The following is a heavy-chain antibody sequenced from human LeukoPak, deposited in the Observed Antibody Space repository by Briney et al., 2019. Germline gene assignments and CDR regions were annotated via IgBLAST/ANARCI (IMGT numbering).Heavy chain of an antibody. CDR2: IYYSGST. CDR1: GGSISSGDYY. Sequence: SETLSLTCTVSGGSISSGDYYWSWIRQPPGKGLEWIGYIYYSGSTYYNRSLKSRVTISVDTSKNQFSLKLSSVTAADTAVYYCASLRGPNGMDVWGQGTTVTVSS. CDR3: ASLRGPNGMDV. D-gene: IGHD3-10*01. V-gene: IGHV4-30-4*01. J-gene: IGHJ6*02.